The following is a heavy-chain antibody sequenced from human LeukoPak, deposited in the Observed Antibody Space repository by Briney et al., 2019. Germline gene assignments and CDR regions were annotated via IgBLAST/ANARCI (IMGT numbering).Heavy chain of an antibody. V-gene: IGHV1-69*05. Sequence: ASVKVSCKASGGTFSSYAISWVRQAPGQGLEWMGGIIPIFGTANYAQKFQGRVTITTDESPSTAYMELSSLRSEDTAVYYCARVLILTGTTSVLGAFDIWGQGTMVTVSS. J-gene: IGHJ3*02. CDR1: GGTFSSYA. CDR3: ARVLILTGTTSVLGAFDI. CDR2: IIPIFGTA. D-gene: IGHD1-20*01.